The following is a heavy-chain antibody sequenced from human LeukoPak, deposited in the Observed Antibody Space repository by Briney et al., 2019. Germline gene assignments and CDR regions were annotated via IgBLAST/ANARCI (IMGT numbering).Heavy chain of an antibody. CDR3: AGHRSSGWYAY. CDR2: IYDSGTT. V-gene: IGHV3-53*01. Sequence: GASVKVSCKASGGTFSSYAISWVRQAPGKGLEWVSVIYDSGTTYYADSVKGRFLIFRDTSKNTVDLQMNSLRVEDTAVYYCAGHRSSGWYAYWGQGTLVTVSS. CDR1: GGTFSSYA. J-gene: IGHJ4*02. D-gene: IGHD6-19*01.